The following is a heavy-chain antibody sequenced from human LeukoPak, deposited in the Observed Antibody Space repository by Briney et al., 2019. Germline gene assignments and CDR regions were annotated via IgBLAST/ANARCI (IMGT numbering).Heavy chain of an antibody. CDR3: ARKRGYSYGYSY. CDR1: GRSFSGYY. Sequence: SETLSLTCAVYGRSFSGYYWSWIRQPPGKGLEWIGEINHSGSTNYNPSLKSRVTISVDTSKNQFSLKLSSVTAADTAVYYCARKRGYSYGYSYWGQGTLVTVSS. V-gene: IGHV4-34*01. J-gene: IGHJ4*02. CDR2: INHSGST. D-gene: IGHD5-18*01.